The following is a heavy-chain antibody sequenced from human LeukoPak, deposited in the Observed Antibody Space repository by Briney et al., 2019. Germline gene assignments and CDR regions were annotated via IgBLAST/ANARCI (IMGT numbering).Heavy chain of an antibody. CDR2: IYYSGST. Sequence: PSETLSLTCAVSGDSISSTHWWSWIRQHPGKGLEWIGYIYYSGSTYYNPSLKSRVTISVDTSKNQFSLKLSSVTAADTAVYYCARDVEGGFDYWGQGTLVTVSS. J-gene: IGHJ4*02. CDR1: GDSISSTHW. D-gene: IGHD5-24*01. CDR3: ARDVEGGFDY. V-gene: IGHV4-31*11.